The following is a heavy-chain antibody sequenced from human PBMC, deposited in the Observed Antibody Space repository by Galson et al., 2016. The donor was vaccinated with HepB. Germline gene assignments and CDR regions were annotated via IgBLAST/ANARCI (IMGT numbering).Heavy chain of an antibody. V-gene: IGHV3-30*02. CDR3: ARGVGGTDRRHWLDP. J-gene: IGHJ5*02. Sequence: SLRLSCAASGLTFSRFGMHWVRQAPGKGLEWVAFVQFDGSVTYYVDSVKGRFSISRDNSKNSRYHEMNSLRAEDTAVYYCARGVGGTDRRHWLDPWGQGTLVTVSS. CDR2: VQFDGSVT. CDR1: GLTFSRFG. D-gene: IGHD3-10*01.